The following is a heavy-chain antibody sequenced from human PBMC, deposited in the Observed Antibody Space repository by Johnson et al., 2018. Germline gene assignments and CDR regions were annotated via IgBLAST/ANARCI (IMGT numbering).Heavy chain of an antibody. CDR2: ISHTGIT. CDR3: ARDQGPGQGLVRGPVYFQH. Sequence: VQLVESGGGLVQPGGSLRLSCAASGFTFSSYAMHWVRQAPGKGLECVSAISHTGITYYADSVKGRFTISRNNSKNTLYLQRGSLRAEDMAVYYCARDQGPGQGLVRGPVYFQHWGQGTLVTVSS. V-gene: IGHV3-64*07. CDR1: GFTFSSYA. J-gene: IGHJ1*01. D-gene: IGHD6-19*01.